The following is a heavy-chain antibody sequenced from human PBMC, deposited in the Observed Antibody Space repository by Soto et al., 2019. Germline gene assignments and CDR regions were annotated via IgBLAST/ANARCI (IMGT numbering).Heavy chain of an antibody. CDR3: ARDRVGHSGEYAY. CDR1: GGTFSSYA. CDR2: IIPIFGTA. V-gene: IGHV1-69*05. D-gene: IGHD4-17*01. J-gene: IGHJ4*02. Sequence: QVQLVQSGAEVKKPGSSVKVSCKASGGTFSSYAISWVRQAPGQGLEWMGGIIPIFGTANYAQKFQGRVTSTSYXXTSTAYMELSSLRSEDTAVYYCARDRVGHSGEYAYWGQGTLVTVSS.